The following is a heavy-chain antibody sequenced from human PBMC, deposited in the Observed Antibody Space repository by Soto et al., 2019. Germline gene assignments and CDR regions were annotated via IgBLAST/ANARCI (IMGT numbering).Heavy chain of an antibody. CDR3: ARVMRASWSGSPTNNWFDP. V-gene: IGHV4-59*01. J-gene: IGHJ5*02. CDR1: GASISSYY. Sequence: SETLSLTCAVSGASISSYYWSWIRQPPGKGLEWIGYIHYTGSTNYKSSLKSRVTISVDTSKNQFSLKLSSVTAADTAVYYCARVMRASWSGSPTNNWFDPWGQGTLVTVSS. D-gene: IGHD3-3*01. CDR2: IHYTGST.